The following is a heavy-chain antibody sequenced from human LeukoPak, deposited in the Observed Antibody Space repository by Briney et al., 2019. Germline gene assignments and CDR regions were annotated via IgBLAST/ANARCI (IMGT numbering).Heavy chain of an antibody. CDR3: AKEGIGSTATFFDY. D-gene: IGHD1-1*01. CDR2: ISGSGSST. Sequence: GGSLRLSCVASGFTFSSYAMSWVRQAPGRGLEWFSAISGSGSSTHYGDSVKGRFTISRDNSRNTLYLQLNRLRAEDTAVYYCAKEGIGSTATFFDYWGQGILVTVSS. CDR1: GFTFSSYA. J-gene: IGHJ4*02. V-gene: IGHV3-23*01.